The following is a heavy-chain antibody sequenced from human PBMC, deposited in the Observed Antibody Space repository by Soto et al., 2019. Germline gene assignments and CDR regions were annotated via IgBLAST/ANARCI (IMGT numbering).Heavy chain of an antibody. CDR2: IYSGGST. J-gene: IGHJ3*02. D-gene: IGHD3-22*01. CDR3: ARAYYYDSSGYPNAFDM. V-gene: IGHV3-53*01. Sequence: GGSLRLSCAASGFTVSSNYMGWVRQAPGKGLEWVSVIYSGGSTYYADSVKGRFTISRDNSKHMVYLQMNSLRAEDTAVYYCARAYYYDSSGYPNAFDMWGKGTMVTVSS. CDR1: GFTVSSNY.